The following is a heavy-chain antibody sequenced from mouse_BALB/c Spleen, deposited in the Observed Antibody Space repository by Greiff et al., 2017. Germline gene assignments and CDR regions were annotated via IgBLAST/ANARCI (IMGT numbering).Heavy chain of an antibody. CDR1: GYTFTSYW. D-gene: IGHD1-2*01. J-gene: IGHJ4*01. Sequence: VQLQQSGAELAKPGASVKMSCKASGYTFTSYWMHWVKQRPGQGLEWIGYINPSSGYTNYNQKFKDKATLTADKSSSTAYMQLSSLTSEDSAVYYCARTATGDYWGQGTSVTVSS. V-gene: IGHV1-7*01. CDR3: ARTATGDY. CDR2: INPSSGYT.